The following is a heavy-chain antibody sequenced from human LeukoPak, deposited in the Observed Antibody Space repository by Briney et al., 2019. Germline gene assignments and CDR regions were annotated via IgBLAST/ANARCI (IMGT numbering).Heavy chain of an antibody. CDR3: ARSTNMNYDVPYYFDY. CDR2: INPNSGGT. CDR1: GYTFTGYY. Sequence: VASVKVSCKASGYTFTGYYMHWVRQAPGQGLEWMGWINPNSGGTNYAQKFQDRVTMTRDTSISTAYMELSRLRSDDTAVYYCARSTNMNYDVPYYFDYWGQGTLVTVSS. J-gene: IGHJ4*02. V-gene: IGHV1-2*02. D-gene: IGHD3-3*01.